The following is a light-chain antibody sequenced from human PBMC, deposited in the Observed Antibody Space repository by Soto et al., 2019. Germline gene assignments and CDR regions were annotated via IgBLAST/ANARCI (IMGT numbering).Light chain of an antibody. V-gene: IGKV3-15*01. CDR3: QQYDNLPLT. CDR1: QSVSSK. CDR2: GAS. J-gene: IGKJ4*01. Sequence: EIVMTQSPATLSVSPWEGATLSCRASQSVSSKLAWYQQKPGQAPRLLVYGASTRATGIPARFSGSGAGTDFTLTITSLQSEDIATYYCQQYDNLPLTFGGGTKVDIK.